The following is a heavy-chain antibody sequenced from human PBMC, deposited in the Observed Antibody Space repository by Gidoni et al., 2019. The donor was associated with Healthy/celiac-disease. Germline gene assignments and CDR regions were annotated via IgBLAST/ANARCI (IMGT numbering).Heavy chain of an antibody. CDR3: ARDRDYDFWSGYGDY. CDR1: GFTFSSYS. Sequence: EVQLVESGGGLVKPGGSLRLSCAASGFTFSSYSMNWVRQAPGKGLEWVSSISSSSSYIYYADSVKGRFTISRDNAKNSLYLQMNSLRAEDTAVYYCARDRDYDFWSGYGDYWGQGTLVTVSS. CDR2: ISSSSSYI. D-gene: IGHD3-3*01. V-gene: IGHV3-21*01. J-gene: IGHJ4*02.